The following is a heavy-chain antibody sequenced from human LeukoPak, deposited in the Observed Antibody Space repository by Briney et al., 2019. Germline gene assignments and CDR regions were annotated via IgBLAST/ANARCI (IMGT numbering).Heavy chain of an antibody. CDR1: GFTFSSYS. D-gene: IGHD5-12*01. Sequence: GGSLRLSCAASGFTFSSYSMNWVRQAPGKGLEWVSSISSSSSYIYYADSVKGRFTISRDNAKNSLYLQMNSLRAEDTAVYYCARAEVLRLRYGDPRFDYWGQGTLVTVSS. V-gene: IGHV3-21*01. CDR2: ISSSSSYI. J-gene: IGHJ4*02. CDR3: ARAEVLRLRYGDPRFDY.